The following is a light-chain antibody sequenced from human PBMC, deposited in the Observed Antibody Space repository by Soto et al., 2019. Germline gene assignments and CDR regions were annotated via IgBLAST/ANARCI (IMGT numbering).Light chain of an antibody. CDR3: QQYGSSPRT. Sequence: EIVMTQSPATLSVSPGERATLSCRASQSVSSNLAWYQQKPGQAPRLLIYGASSRATGIPDRFSGSGSGTDFTLTISRLEPEDFAVYYCQQYGSSPRTFGQWTKVDIK. CDR2: GAS. CDR1: QSVSSN. V-gene: IGKV3-20*01. J-gene: IGKJ1*01.